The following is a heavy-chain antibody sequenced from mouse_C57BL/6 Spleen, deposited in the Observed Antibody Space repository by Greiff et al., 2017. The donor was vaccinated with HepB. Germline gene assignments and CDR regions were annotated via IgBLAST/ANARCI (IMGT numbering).Heavy chain of an antibody. J-gene: IGHJ2*01. CDR1: GYTFTDYY. D-gene: IGHD2-5*01. CDR3: ARWAYYSNYAYFDY. CDR2: INPYNGGT. Sequence: DVQLQESGPVLVKPGASVKMSCKASGYTFTDYYMNWVKQSHGKSLEWIGVINPYNGGTSYNQKFKGKATLTVDKSSSTAYMELNSLTSEDSAVYYCARWAYYSNYAYFDYWGQGTTLTVSS. V-gene: IGHV1-19*01.